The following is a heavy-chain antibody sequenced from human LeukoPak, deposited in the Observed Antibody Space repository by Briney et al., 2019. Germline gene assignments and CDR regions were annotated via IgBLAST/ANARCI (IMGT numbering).Heavy chain of an antibody. D-gene: IGHD6-13*01. J-gene: IGHJ4*02. V-gene: IGHV4-39*01. CDR1: GGSISSSSYY. CDR2: IYYSGST. CDR3: ARTATSGYSSSRDDY. Sequence: PSETLSLTCTVPGGSISSSSYYWGWIRQPPGKGLEWIGSIYYSGSTYYNPSLKSRVTISVDTSKNQFSLKLSSVTAADTAVYYCARTATSGYSSSRDDYWGQGTLVTVSS.